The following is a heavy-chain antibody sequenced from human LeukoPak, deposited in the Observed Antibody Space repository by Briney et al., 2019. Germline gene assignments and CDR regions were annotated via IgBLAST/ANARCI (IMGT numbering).Heavy chain of an antibody. CDR2: ISGSGGST. J-gene: IGHJ6*02. D-gene: IGHD1-26*01. CDR1: GFTFSSYA. CDR3: AKCREHSTYYYGMDV. V-gene: IGHV3-23*01. Sequence: HSGGSLRLSCAASGFTFSSYAMSWVRQAPGKGLEWVSAISGSGGSTYYADSVKGRFTISRDNSKNTLYLQMNSLRAEDTAVYYCAKCREHSTYYYGMDVWGQGTTVTVSS.